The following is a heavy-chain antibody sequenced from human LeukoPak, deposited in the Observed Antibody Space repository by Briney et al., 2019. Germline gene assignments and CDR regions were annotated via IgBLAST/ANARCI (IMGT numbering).Heavy chain of an antibody. Sequence: GGSLRLSCAASGFTFSHYAMYWVRQAPGKGLEWVALISYDGSVQYYADSVKGRFTISRDSPKNTLYLQMNSLRPEDTAVYYCARVGWELLNLHFDPWGQGTLVTVSS. CDR3: ARVGWELLNLHFDP. V-gene: IGHV3-30*04. CDR2: ISYDGSVQ. D-gene: IGHD1-26*01. CDR1: GFTFSHYA. J-gene: IGHJ5*02.